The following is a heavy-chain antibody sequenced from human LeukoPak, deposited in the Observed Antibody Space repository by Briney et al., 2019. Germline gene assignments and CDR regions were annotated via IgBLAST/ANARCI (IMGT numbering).Heavy chain of an antibody. D-gene: IGHD3-10*01. Sequence: PSETLSLTCTVSGGSINSGSYYWGWIRQPPGKGLEWIGSIYYSGSTNYNPSLKSRVTISVDTSKNQFSLKLSSVTAADTAVYYCARGPRITMVRGVSRRSASFDYWGQGTLVTVSS. CDR2: IYYSGST. J-gene: IGHJ4*02. CDR1: GGSINSGSYY. V-gene: IGHV4-39*07. CDR3: ARGPRITMVRGVSRRSASFDY.